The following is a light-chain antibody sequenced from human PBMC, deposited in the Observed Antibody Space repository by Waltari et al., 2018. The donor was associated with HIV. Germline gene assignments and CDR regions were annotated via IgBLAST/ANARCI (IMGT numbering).Light chain of an antibody. J-gene: IGKJ1*01. Sequence: DIKMNQSPPSLSASVGDRVTIPCRASQGISNYLAWYQQKPGQVPKLLIYAASALQSGVPSRFSGSGSGTDFALTISSLQPEDGATYYCQKYNSAPLTFGQGTKV. V-gene: IGKV1-27*01. CDR1: QGISNY. CDR2: AAS. CDR3: QKYNSAPLT.